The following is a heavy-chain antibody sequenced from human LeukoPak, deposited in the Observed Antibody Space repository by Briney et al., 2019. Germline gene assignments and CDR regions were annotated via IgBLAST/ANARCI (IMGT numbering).Heavy chain of an antibody. CDR1: GGSISSSSYY. CDR2: IYYSGST. J-gene: IGHJ3*02. V-gene: IGHV4-39*01. Sequence: TPSETLSLTCTVSGGSISSSSYYWGWIRQPPGKGLEWIGSIYYSGSTYYNPSLKSRVTISVDTSKNQFSLKLSSVTAADTAVYYCARQEIAVAGRGAFDIWGQGTMVTVSS. D-gene: IGHD6-19*01. CDR3: ARQEIAVAGRGAFDI.